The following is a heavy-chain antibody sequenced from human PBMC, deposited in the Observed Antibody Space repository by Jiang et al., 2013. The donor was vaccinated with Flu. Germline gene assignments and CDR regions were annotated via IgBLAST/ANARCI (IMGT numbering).Heavy chain of an antibody. J-gene: IGHJ4*02. D-gene: IGHD1-7*01. Sequence: CKASGYTFSSYAIHWVRQAPGQRLEWMGWINVGNGNTKYSQKFQGRVTITRDTSASTAYMELSSLRSEDTAVYYCTRDWGMNYIAYWGQGTLVTVSS. CDR3: TRDWGMNYIAY. CDR1: GYTFSSYA. CDR2: INVGNGNT. V-gene: IGHV1-3*01.